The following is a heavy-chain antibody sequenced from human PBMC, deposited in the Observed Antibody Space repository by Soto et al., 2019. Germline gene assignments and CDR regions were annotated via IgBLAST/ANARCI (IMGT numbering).Heavy chain of an antibody. D-gene: IGHD6-6*01. J-gene: IGHJ4*01. V-gene: IGHV2-5*01. CDR2: FYWNDDK. Sequence: QITLTESGPTLVTPTQTLTLTCSFSGFSLTTSGLAVGWFRQPPGKAPEWLALFYWNDDKRYSPSLRSRLTVNGVTAKNQVVRTQANVEPDHSGTYYCAHRPTPTDDVHFDYRGQGTLVTVSS. CDR3: AHRPTPTDDVHFDY. CDR1: GFSLTTSGLA.